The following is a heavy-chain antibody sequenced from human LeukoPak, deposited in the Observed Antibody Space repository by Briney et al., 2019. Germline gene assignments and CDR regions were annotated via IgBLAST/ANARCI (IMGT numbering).Heavy chain of an antibody. Sequence: SETLSLTCAVYGGSFSGYYWSWIRQPPGKGLEWIGEINHSGSTNYNPSLKSRVTISVDTSKNQFSLKLSSVTAADTAVYYCARGSKWLRGSRYYYYYGMDVWGQGTTVTVSS. V-gene: IGHV4-34*01. CDR1: GGSFSGYY. CDR2: INHSGST. CDR3: ARGSKWLRGSRYYYYYGMDV. J-gene: IGHJ6*02. D-gene: IGHD5-12*01.